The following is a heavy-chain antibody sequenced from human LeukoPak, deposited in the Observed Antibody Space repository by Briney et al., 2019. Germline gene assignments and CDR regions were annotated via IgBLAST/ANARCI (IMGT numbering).Heavy chain of an antibody. CDR1: GRSMTRHY. D-gene: IGHD4/OR15-4a*01. J-gene: IGHJ3*02. Sequence: SETLSLPCTVSGRSMTRHYWTWTRQPPAKGLQCLQNIYYSGSTNYSPSLKSRVSISVDTSKNQFSLKLSSVTAADTAVYYCARDSGNLRTIDAFDIWGQGTMVTVSS. V-gene: IGHV4-59*11. CDR3: ARDSGNLRTIDAFDI. CDR2: IYYSGST.